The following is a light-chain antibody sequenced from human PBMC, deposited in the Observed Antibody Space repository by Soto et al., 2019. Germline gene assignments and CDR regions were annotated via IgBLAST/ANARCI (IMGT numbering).Light chain of an antibody. CDR1: QSVSSNY. Sequence: EIVLTQSPGTLSLSPGERATLSCRASQSVSSNYITWYQQKPGQAPRRLIYGASNRATGIPDRFSGSGSGTDFILTISSLQSEDFAVYYCQQYNNWPPLTFGGGTKVDIK. V-gene: IGKV3-20*01. CDR2: GAS. J-gene: IGKJ4*01. CDR3: QQYNNWPPLT.